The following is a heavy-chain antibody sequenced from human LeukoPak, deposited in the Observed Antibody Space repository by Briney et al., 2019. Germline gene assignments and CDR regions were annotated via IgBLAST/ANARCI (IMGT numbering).Heavy chain of an antibody. D-gene: IGHD6-19*01. CDR1: GGSISTTTNS. Sequence: SETLSLTCNVSGGSISTTTNSWGWAWIRQRPTKGLEWIGSIYYSGSTYYNPSLKSRVTISVDTSKNQFSLKLSSVTAADTAVYYCARHVRKRGIAVAGTPGWFDPWGQGTLVTVSS. V-gene: IGHV4-39*01. CDR2: IYYSGST. CDR3: ARHVRKRGIAVAGTPGWFDP. J-gene: IGHJ5*02.